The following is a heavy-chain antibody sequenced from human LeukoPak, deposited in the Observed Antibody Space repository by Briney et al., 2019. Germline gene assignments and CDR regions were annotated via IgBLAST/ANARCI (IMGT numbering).Heavy chain of an antibody. CDR3: ARYCSSTSCAKTDAFDI. V-gene: IGHV4-34*01. J-gene: IGHJ3*02. CDR2: INHSGST. D-gene: IGHD2-2*01. Sequence: NPSETLSLTFAVYGGSFSGYYWSWIRQPPGKGLEWIGEINHSGSTNYNPSLKSRVTISVDTSKNQFSLKLSSVTAADTAVYYCARYCSSTSCAKTDAFDIWGQGTMVTVSS. CDR1: GGSFSGYY.